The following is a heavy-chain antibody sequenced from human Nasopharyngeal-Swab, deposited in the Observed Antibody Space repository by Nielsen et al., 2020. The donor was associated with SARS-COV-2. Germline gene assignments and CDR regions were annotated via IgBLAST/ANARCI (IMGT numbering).Heavy chain of an antibody. J-gene: IGHJ4*02. V-gene: IGHV4-34*01. CDR2: INHSGST. CDR3: VRGYGDYDY. Sequence: SETLSLTCAVYGGSFSGYYWSWIRQPPGKGLEWIGEINHSGSTNYNPSLKNRVTISVDTSKNQFSLKLSSVTAADTAVYYCVRGYGDYDYWGQGTLVTVSS. D-gene: IGHD4-17*01. CDR1: GGSFSGYY.